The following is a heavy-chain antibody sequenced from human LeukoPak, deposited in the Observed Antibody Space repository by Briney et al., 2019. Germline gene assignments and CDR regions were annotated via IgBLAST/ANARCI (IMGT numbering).Heavy chain of an antibody. CDR3: AKSGRDFGVVIPYYYYYYMDV. D-gene: IGHD3-3*01. J-gene: IGHJ6*03. Sequence: GGSLRLSCAASGFTFSSYAMSWVRQAPGKGLEWVSAISGSGGSTYYADSVKGRFTISRDNSKNTLHLQMNSLRAEDTAVYYCAKSGRDFGVVIPYYYYYYMDVWGKGTTVTVSS. CDR2: ISGSGGST. CDR1: GFTFSSYA. V-gene: IGHV3-23*01.